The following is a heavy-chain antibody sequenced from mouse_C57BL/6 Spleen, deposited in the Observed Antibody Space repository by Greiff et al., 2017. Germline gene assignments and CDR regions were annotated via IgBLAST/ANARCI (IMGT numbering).Heavy chain of an antibody. CDR2: INPSTGGT. CDR1: GYSFTGYY. Sequence: DVKLQESGPELVKPGASVKISCKASGYSFTGYYMNWVKHSPEKSLEWIGEINPSTGGTTYNQKFKAKATLTVDKSSSTAYMQLKSLTSEDSAVXYGERDYGCSYWYFAVWGTGTTVTVSS. D-gene: IGHD1-1*01. J-gene: IGHJ1*03. CDR3: ERDYGCSYWYFAV. V-gene: IGHV1-42*01.